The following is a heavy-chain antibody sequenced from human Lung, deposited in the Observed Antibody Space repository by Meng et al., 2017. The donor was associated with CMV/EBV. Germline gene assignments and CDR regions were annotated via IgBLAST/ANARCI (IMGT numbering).Heavy chain of an antibody. V-gene: IGHV3-53*01. CDR1: GFTVSSNY. J-gene: IGHJ4*02. CDR2: IYSGGST. Sequence: GGSLRLXXAASGFTVSSNYMSWVRQAPGKGLEWASVIYSGGSTYYADSVKGRFTISRDNSKNTLYLQMNSLRAEDTAVYYCARVVYDFWSGFTYYFDYWGQGTLVTVSS. D-gene: IGHD3-3*01. CDR3: ARVVYDFWSGFTYYFDY.